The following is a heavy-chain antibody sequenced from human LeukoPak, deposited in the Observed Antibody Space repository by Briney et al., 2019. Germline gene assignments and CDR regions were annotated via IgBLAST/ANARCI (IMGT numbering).Heavy chain of an antibody. V-gene: IGHV4-39*01. CDR3: ASVRKGNYDFWSGYPAYYGMDV. CDR1: GGSISSSSYY. J-gene: IGHJ6*02. Sequence: SETLSLTCTVSGGSISSSSYYWGWIRQPPGKGLEWIGSIYYSGSTYYNPSLKSRVTISVDTSKNQFSLKLSSVTAADTAVYYCASVRKGNYDFWSGYPAYYGMDVWGQATTVTVSS. D-gene: IGHD3-3*01. CDR2: IYYSGST.